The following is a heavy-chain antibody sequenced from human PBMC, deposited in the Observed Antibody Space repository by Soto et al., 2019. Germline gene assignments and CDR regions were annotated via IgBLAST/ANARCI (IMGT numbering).Heavy chain of an antibody. D-gene: IGHD1-26*01. CDR3: APGRKWEHSYGMDV. CDR1: GFTVSYNY. J-gene: IGHJ6*02. CDR2: IYRGGDT. V-gene: IGHV3-53*05. Sequence: GGSLRLSCAVSGFTVSYNYMNWVRQAPGKGLEWVSVIYRGGDTFYADSVKGRFTISRDNSKNTLYLQMDSLRAEDTAMYYCAPGRKWEHSYGMDVWGQGTTVTVSS.